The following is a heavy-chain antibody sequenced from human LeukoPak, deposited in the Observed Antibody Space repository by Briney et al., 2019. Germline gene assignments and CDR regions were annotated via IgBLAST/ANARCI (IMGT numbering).Heavy chain of an antibody. V-gene: IGHV3-23*01. Sequence: GGSLRLSCAASGFTFSRYDMSWFRQAPGKGLEWVSAITDSGGSTYYADSVRGRFTISRDDSKNTLYLLMNSLRAEDTAVYYCAKEDTLTTVYFDYWGQGTPVTVSS. D-gene: IGHD4-17*01. CDR1: GFTFSRYD. CDR3: AKEDTLTTVYFDY. J-gene: IGHJ4*02. CDR2: ITDSGGST.